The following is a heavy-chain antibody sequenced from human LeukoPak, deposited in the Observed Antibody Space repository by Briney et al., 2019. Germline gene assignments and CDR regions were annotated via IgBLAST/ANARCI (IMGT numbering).Heavy chain of an antibody. Sequence: EGSLRLSCAASGFTFSSYSMNWVRQAPGKGLEWVSLISSSSSYIHYADSVKGRFTISRDNAKNSLHLQMNSLRAEDTAVYYCARGAPELDYWGQGTLVTVSS. CDR1: GFTFSSYS. V-gene: IGHV3-21*01. D-gene: IGHD1-14*01. J-gene: IGHJ4*02. CDR2: ISSSSSYI. CDR3: ARGAPELDY.